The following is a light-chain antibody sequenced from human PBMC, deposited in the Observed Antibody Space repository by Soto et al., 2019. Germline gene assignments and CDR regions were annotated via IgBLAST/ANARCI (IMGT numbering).Light chain of an antibody. CDR1: QSVNSY. CDR2: DAS. V-gene: IGKV3-11*01. CDR3: LRRDSWPPFYT. J-gene: IGKJ2*01. Sequence: EIVLTQSPATLSLSPGERVTLSCRASQSVNSYLAWYQQKPGQAPRLLIFDASNRATGIPARFSGSGSGTDCTLTISSLEPEDAAVYYCLRRDSWPPFYTFGQGNKLEIK.